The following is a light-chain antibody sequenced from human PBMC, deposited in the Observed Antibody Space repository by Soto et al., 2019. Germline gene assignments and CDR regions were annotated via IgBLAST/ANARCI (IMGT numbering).Light chain of an antibody. CDR3: QQSYVPPPT. CDR1: QTASIY. Sequence: DVQLTQSPSSLSASLGDRVTISCRASQTASIYLNWYQQKPGEAPRLLIYAASNLQSGVPSRFSGSGSGTDFTLTISSLQSEDFATYYCQQSYVPPPTFGQGTKVESK. V-gene: IGKV1-39*01. CDR2: AAS. J-gene: IGKJ1*01.